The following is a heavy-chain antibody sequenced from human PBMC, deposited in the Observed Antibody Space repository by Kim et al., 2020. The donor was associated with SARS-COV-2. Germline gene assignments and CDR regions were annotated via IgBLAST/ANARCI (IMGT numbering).Heavy chain of an antibody. CDR2: ISGSGGST. CDR3: AKARDAEQWLASKYYFDY. V-gene: IGHV3-23*01. Sequence: GGSLRLSCAASGFTFSSYAMSWVRQAPGKGLEWVSAISGSGGSTYYADSVKGRFTISRDNSKNTLYLQMNSLRAEDTAVYYCAKARDAEQWLASKYYFDYWGQGTLVTVSS. CDR1: GFTFSSYA. D-gene: IGHD6-19*01. J-gene: IGHJ4*02.